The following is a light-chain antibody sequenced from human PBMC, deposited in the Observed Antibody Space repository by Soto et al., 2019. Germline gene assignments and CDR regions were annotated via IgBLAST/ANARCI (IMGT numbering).Light chain of an antibody. CDR1: SSDVGGFNY. Sequence: QSVLTQPASVSGSPGQSITISCTGTSSDVGGFNYFSWYQQHPAKAPKLIIFDVSNRPSGVSNRFSGSKSGNTASLTISGLQAEDEADYYCQAYDYSLTASVFGGGTKLTVL. CDR3: QAYDYSLTASV. J-gene: IGLJ3*02. V-gene: IGLV2-14*01. CDR2: DVS.